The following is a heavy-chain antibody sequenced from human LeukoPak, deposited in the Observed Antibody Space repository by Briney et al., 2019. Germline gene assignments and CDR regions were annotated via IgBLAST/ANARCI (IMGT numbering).Heavy chain of an antibody. CDR3: AGESYDSSGYYYL. D-gene: IGHD3-22*01. CDR2: ISSSSSYI. CDR1: GFTFSSYS. Sequence: ARSLTLSCAASGFTFSSYSMNWVRQAPGKGLEWVSSISSSSSYINYADSVKGRFTISRDNAKNSLYLQMNSLRAEDRAVYYCAGESYDSSGYYYLWGQGTLVTVSS. V-gene: IGHV3-21*01. J-gene: IGHJ5*02.